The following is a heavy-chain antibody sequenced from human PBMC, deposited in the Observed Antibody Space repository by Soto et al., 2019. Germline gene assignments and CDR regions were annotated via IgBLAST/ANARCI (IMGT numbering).Heavy chain of an antibody. CDR1: GGSISSGGYS. D-gene: IGHD2-15*01. V-gene: IGHV4-30-2*01. CDR2: IYHSGST. Sequence: PSETLSLTCAVSGGSISSGGYSWSWIRQPPGKGLEWIGYIYHSGSTYYNPSLKSRVTISVDRSKNQFSLKLSSVTAADTAVYYCARAVLADSADWFDPWGQGTLVTVSS. J-gene: IGHJ5*02. CDR3: ARAVLADSADWFDP.